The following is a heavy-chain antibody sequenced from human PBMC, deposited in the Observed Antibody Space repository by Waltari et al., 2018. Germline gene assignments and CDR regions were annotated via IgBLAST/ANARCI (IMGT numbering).Heavy chain of an antibody. CDR3: AKGQQLGSFDY. D-gene: IGHD6-13*01. V-gene: IGHV3-23*01. Sequence: EVQLLESGGGLVQPGGSLRLSCAASGFTFSSYAMSWVRQAPGKGVEWVSAISGSGGSTYYADSVKGRFTSARDNSKNTLYLKMNSLRAEDTAVYYCAKGQQLGSFDYWGQGTLVTVSS. J-gene: IGHJ4*02. CDR2: ISGSGGST. CDR1: GFTFSSYA.